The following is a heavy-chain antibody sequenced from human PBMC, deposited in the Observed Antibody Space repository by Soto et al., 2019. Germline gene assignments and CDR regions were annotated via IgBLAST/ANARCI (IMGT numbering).Heavy chain of an antibody. CDR2: FYYSGSS. V-gene: IGHV4-31*03. J-gene: IGHJ4*02. CDR1: GGSISSGGYY. Sequence: SETLSLTCTVSGGSISSGGYYWSWIRQHPGKGLVWIVYFYYSGSSYYNPSLKSRVTFSVDISENQFSLKLSSVTAADMAVYYCARAVLGTVTSYPDYWGQGTLVTVSS. D-gene: IGHD4-17*01. CDR3: ARAVLGTVTSYPDY.